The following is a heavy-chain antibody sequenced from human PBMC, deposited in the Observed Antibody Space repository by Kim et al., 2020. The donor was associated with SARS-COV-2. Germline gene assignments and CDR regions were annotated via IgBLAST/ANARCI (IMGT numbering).Heavy chain of an antibody. CDR1: GFIFNHYD. D-gene: IGHD1-1*01. CDR2: IGPAGDT. J-gene: IGHJ5*02. CDR3: AAAINTWYDGGFDP. V-gene: IGHV3-13*01. Sequence: AGSLRLSCAASGFIFNHYDMHWIRQATGKGLEWVSVIGPAGDTYYSGSVKGRFTISRDNARNSLYLQMNRLRAGDTAVYYCAAAINTWYDGGFDPWGQGT.